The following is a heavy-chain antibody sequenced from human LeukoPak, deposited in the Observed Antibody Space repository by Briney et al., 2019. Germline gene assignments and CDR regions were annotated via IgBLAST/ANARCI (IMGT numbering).Heavy chain of an antibody. J-gene: IGHJ4*02. Sequence: PGGSLRLSCAASGFSVSSNYMTWVRQAPGKGLECVSVIYGGGNTYYADSVGGRFTISRDNSKNTLYLQMNSLRAEDTAVYYCAKVRYAGSYWDYWGQGTPVAVSS. CDR1: GFSVSSNY. V-gene: IGHV3-53*01. CDR2: IYGGGNT. CDR3: AKVRYAGSYWDY. D-gene: IGHD1-26*01.